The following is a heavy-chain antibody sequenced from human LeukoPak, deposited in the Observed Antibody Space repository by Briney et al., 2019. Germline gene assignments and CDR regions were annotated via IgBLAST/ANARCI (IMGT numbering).Heavy chain of an antibody. Sequence: SETLSLTCTVSGDSAISDYWSWIRQPPGKGLEWIGYMYYSGDTNYNPSLKSRVTISVDTSKNQFSLKLSSVTAADTAFYYCARQGLGYRFDPWGQGTLVTVSS. CDR1: GDSAISDY. CDR3: ARQGLGYRFDP. CDR2: MYYSGDT. V-gene: IGHV4-59*02. D-gene: IGHD5-12*01. J-gene: IGHJ5*02.